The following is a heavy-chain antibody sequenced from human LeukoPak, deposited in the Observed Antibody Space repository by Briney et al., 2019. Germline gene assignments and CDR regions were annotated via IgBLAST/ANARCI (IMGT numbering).Heavy chain of an antibody. D-gene: IGHD3-10*01. J-gene: IGHJ4*02. CDR3: TTDPWYGSRFDY. Sequence: GGSLRLSCAASGFTFSNAWMSWVRQAPGKGLEWVGRIKSKTDGGTTDYAAPVKGRFTISRDDSKNTLYLQMNSLKTEDTAVYYCTTDPWYGSRFDYWGQGTLVTVSS. CDR2: IKSKTDGGTT. CDR1: GFTFSNAW. V-gene: IGHV3-15*01.